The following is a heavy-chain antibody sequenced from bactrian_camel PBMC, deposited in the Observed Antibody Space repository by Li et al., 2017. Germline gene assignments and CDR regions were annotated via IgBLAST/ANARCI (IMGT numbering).Heavy chain of an antibody. CDR1: FYPSEYY. V-gene: IGHV3S53*01. CDR2: IDSDGKP. Sequence: QVQLVESGGGSVQAGGALKLSCVASFYPSEYYMAWFRQAPGKQREGVATIDSDGKPRDADSVKGRFTISKDNAKAILYLQMDSLNAEDTAMYYCASEACVGACAALDRSAFPYWGKGSQVTV. J-gene: IGHJ7*01. D-gene: IGHD5*01.